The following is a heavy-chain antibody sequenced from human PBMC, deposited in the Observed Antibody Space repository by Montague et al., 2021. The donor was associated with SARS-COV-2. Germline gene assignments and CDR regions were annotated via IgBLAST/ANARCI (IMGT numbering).Heavy chain of an antibody. D-gene: IGHD5-12*01. CDR3: ASAPRYSFGFWAY. CDR2: INHSGYT. V-gene: IGHV4-34*01. Sequence: SETLSLACAVYGASSSIYYWSWIRQSPGKGLEWVGEINHSGYTDYNPSLESRLTISLDSSKKQFSLKMNSVTAADTAIYYCASAPRYSFGFWAYWGQGTLVSVSS. CDR1: GASSSIYY. J-gene: IGHJ4*02.